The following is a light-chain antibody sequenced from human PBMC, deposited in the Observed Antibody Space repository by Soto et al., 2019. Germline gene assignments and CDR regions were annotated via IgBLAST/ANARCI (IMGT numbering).Light chain of an antibody. J-gene: IGLJ1*01. CDR1: SSDVGGYNY. V-gene: IGLV2-14*01. CDR3: SSHTSSSYYV. Sequence: QAGLPQPASVSWSPGHSITIACTGTSSDVGGYNYVSWYQQHPGKAPKLMIYEVSNRPSGVSNRFSGSKSGNTASLTISGLQAEEEADYYCSSHTSSSYYVFGTGTKVTVL. CDR2: EVS.